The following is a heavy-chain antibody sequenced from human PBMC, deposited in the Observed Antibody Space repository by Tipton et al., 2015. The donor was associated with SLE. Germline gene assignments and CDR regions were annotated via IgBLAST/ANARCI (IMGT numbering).Heavy chain of an antibody. CDR3: ARNGVPGGDLGYFDY. CDR2: IYHSGST. D-gene: IGHD3-16*01. Sequence: LSLTCAVSGGSISSGGYSWSWIRQPPGKGLEWIGYIYHSGSTYYNPSLKSRVTISVDRSKNQFSLKLSSVTAADTAVYYCARNGVPGGDLGYFDYWGQGTLVTVSS. V-gene: IGHV4-30-2*01. CDR1: GGSISSGGYS. J-gene: IGHJ4*02.